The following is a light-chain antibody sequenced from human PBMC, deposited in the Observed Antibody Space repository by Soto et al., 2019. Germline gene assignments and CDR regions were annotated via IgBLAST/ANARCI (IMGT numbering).Light chain of an antibody. CDR1: QSVSSGY. V-gene: IGKV3-20*01. Sequence: EIVLTQSPGTLSLSPGERATLSCRASQSVSSGYVAWYQQKPGQAPRLLIYGASSPAAGLPDRFSGSGSGTDFTLTISRLKPEDFVVYYCQQYGSSPRTFGQGTKVEVK. CDR2: GAS. J-gene: IGKJ1*01. CDR3: QQYGSSPRT.